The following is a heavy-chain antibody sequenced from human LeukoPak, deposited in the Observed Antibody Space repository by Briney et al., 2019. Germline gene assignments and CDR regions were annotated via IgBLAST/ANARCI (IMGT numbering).Heavy chain of an antibody. J-gene: IGHJ4*02. CDR3: ARSYSSSSVEIDY. Sequence: SETLSLTCTVSGGSISIYYWIWIRQPPGKGLEWIGYIYYSGTTNYNPSLKSRVTISVDTSKNQFSLKLSSVTAADTAVYYCARSYSSSSVEIDYWGQGTLVTVSS. CDR2: IYYSGTT. CDR1: GGSISIYY. V-gene: IGHV4-59*08. D-gene: IGHD6-6*01.